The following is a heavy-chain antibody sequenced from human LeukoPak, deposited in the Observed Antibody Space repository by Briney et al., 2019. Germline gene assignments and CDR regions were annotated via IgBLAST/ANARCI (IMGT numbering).Heavy chain of an antibody. CDR2: ISYDGSNK. J-gene: IGHJ4*02. Sequence: TGGSLRLSCAASGFTFSSYGMHWVRQAPGKGLEWVAVISYDGSNKYYADSVKGRFTISRDNSKNTLYLQMNSLRAEDTAVYYCAKAHSIAAAGVGYWGQRTLVTVSS. D-gene: IGHD6-13*01. CDR1: GFTFSSYG. V-gene: IGHV3-30*18. CDR3: AKAHSIAAAGVGY.